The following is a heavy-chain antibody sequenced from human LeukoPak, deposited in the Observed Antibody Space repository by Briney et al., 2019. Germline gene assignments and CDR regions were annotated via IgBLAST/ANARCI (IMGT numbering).Heavy chain of an antibody. CDR2: INPNSGGT. V-gene: IGHV1-2*02. CDR3: ARDRQGQLGYYYYMDV. J-gene: IGHJ6*03. Sequence: ASVKVSCKASGYTFTGYYMHWVRQAPGQGLEWMGWINPNSGGTNYAQKFQGRVTVTRDTSISTAYMELSRLRSDDTAVYYCARDRQGQLGYYYYMDVWGKGTTVTISS. CDR1: GYTFTGYY. D-gene: IGHD5-18*01.